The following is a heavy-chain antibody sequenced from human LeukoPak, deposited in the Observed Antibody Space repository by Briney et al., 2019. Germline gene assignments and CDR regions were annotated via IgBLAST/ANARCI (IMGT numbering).Heavy chain of an antibody. D-gene: IGHD1-26*01. CDR3: AKVRGSYAYHDAFDI. J-gene: IGHJ3*02. CDR1: GFTFSSYG. CDR2: IRYDGSNK. Sequence: GGSLRLSCAASGFTFSSYGMDWVRQAPGKGLEWVAFIRYDGSNKLYADSLKGRFTISRDNSKNTLYLQMNSLRPEDTAVYFCAKVRGSYAYHDAFDIWGQGTMVTVSS. V-gene: IGHV3-30*02.